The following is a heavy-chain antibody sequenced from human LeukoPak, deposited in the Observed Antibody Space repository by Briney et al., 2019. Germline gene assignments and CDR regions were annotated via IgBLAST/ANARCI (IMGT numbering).Heavy chain of an antibody. CDR3: AKGVVVAPDVTPFDY. CDR2: ISGSGTDI. J-gene: IGHJ4*02. Sequence: GGSLRLSCEASGFTFSDPYMSWIRQAPGKGLECLSYISGSGTDINYADSVKGRFTISRDNSKNTLYLQMNSLRAEDTAVYYCAKGVVVAPDVTPFDYWGQGTLVTVSS. V-gene: IGHV3-11*05. D-gene: IGHD2-2*01. CDR1: GFTFSDPY.